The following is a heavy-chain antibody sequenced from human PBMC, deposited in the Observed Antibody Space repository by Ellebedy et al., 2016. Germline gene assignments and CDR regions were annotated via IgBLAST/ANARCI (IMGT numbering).Heavy chain of an antibody. V-gene: IGHV4-39*01. CDR1: GASIYNSPYY. CDR3: ARHGNILSAK. Sequence: SETLSLTCTVSGASIYNSPYYWGWIRQPPGTGLEWVGNVYYTGSAYYNPSLRSRVTIYVDTSENLFSLELTSVTAADTAMYYCARHGNILSAKWGQGIMVNVSS. CDR2: VYYTGSA. D-gene: IGHD2/OR15-2a*01. J-gene: IGHJ4*02.